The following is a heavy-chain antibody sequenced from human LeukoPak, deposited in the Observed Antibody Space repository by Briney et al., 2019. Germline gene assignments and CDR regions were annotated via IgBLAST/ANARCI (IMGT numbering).Heavy chain of an antibody. CDR1: GFTVSSNY. J-gene: IGHJ4*02. D-gene: IGHD6-19*01. CDR2: IYSGGNT. CDR3: AKESAYSSGWSSEVDY. V-gene: IGHV3-53*01. Sequence: GGSLRLSCAASGFTVSSNYMSWARQAPGKGLEWVSVIYSGGNTYYADSVKGRFTISRDNSKNTLYLQMSSLRAEDTAVYYCAKESAYSSGWSSEVDYWGQGTLVTVSS.